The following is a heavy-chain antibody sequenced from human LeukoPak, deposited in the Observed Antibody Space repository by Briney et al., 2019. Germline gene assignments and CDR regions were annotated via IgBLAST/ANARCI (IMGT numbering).Heavy chain of an antibody. J-gene: IGHJ4*02. CDR2: ISYDGSNK. V-gene: IGHV3-30*18. Sequence: GGSLRLSCAASGFTFSSYGMHWVRQAPGKGLEWVAVISYDGSNKYYADSVKGRFTISRDNSKNTLYLQMNSLRGEDTAVYYCAKLGTTSVTTGYWGQGTLVTVSS. CDR1: GFTFSSYG. CDR3: AKLGTTSVTTGY. D-gene: IGHD4-17*01.